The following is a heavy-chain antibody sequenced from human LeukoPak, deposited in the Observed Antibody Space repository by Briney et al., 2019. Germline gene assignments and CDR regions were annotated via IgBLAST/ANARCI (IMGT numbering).Heavy chain of an antibody. Sequence: ASVKVSCKASGYTFTSYGISWVRQAPGQGLEWMGWISAYNGNTNYAQKLQGRVTMTTDTSTSTAYMELRSLRSDDTAVYYCARDRDYDILTGYRSYYYSGMDVWAQGTTVTVSS. D-gene: IGHD3-9*01. CDR3: ARDRDYDILTGYRSYYYSGMDV. CDR1: GYTFTSYG. V-gene: IGHV1-18*01. CDR2: ISAYNGNT. J-gene: IGHJ6*02.